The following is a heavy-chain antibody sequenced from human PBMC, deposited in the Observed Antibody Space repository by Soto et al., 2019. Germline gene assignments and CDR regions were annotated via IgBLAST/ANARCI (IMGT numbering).Heavy chain of an antibody. Sequence: QVQLVQSGAEVKKPGASVKVSCKASGYTFTSYGISWVRQAPGQGLEWMGWISAYNGNTNYAQKLQGRVTMTTDTSTSTAYMELRSLRSDDTAVHYCAREQYYDYVWGSYRSFDYWGQGTLVTVSS. J-gene: IGHJ4*02. CDR2: ISAYNGNT. CDR1: GYTFTSYG. D-gene: IGHD3-16*02. V-gene: IGHV1-18*01. CDR3: AREQYYDYVWGSYRSFDY.